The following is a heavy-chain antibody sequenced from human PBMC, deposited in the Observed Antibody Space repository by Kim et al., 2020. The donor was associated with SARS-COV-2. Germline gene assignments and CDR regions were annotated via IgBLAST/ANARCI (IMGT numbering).Heavy chain of an antibody. J-gene: IGHJ5*02. CDR1: GGSISSSRYY. CDR2: IYYSGST. D-gene: IGHD2-2*01. Sequence: SETLSLTCTVSGGSISSSRYYWGWIRQPPGKGLEWIGSIYYSGSTYYNPSLKSRVTISVDTSKNQFSLKLSSVTAADTAVYYCARLSLSSEYQLLQRGWFDPWGQGTLSPSPQ. CDR3: ARLSLSSEYQLLQRGWFDP. V-gene: IGHV4-39*01.